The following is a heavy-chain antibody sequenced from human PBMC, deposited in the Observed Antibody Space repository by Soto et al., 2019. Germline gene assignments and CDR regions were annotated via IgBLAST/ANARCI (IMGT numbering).Heavy chain of an antibody. CDR1: GGSICSVVYS. J-gene: IGHJ5*02. D-gene: IGHD2-2*01. Sequence: QLQLQESGSGLVKPSQTLSLTCAISGGSICSVVYSWRWIRQPLGTGLEWLGYIYHSGITYYNPAPKSRVNISVDRSKNHFSLKLSSEPTADTAEYYCARVPDRCGQGTLVPVS. CDR2: IYHSGIT. V-gene: IGHV4-30-2*01. CDR3: ARVPDR.